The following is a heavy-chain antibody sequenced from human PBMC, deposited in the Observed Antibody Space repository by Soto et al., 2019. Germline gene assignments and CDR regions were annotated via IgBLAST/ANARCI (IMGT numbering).Heavy chain of an antibody. CDR2: IIPIFGTA. CDR1: GGTFSSYA. V-gene: IGHV1-69*06. Sequence: SVKVSCKASGGTFSSYAISWVRQAPGQGLEWMGGIIPIFGTANYAQKFQGRVTITADKSTSTAYMELSSLRSEDTAVYYCASLITYYDFWSGYPPNMGVWGQGTTVTVSS. CDR3: ASLITYYDFWSGYPPNMGV. D-gene: IGHD3-3*01. J-gene: IGHJ6*02.